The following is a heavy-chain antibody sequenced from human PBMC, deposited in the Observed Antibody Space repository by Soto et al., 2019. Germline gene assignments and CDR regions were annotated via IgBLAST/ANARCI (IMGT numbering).Heavy chain of an antibody. J-gene: IGHJ6*02. V-gene: IGHV3-74*01. D-gene: IGHD5-12*01. Sequence: EVQLVESGGGLVQPGGSLRLSCASSGFTFSSYWMHWVRQTPGKGLEWVSRIKGDGTTTNYADSVRGRFTISRDNAKKTLSLQMNSPRVDDTGVYYCARGLKGQFGLDVGGQGTTAIVSS. CDR2: IKGDGTTT. CDR3: ARGLKGQFGLDV. CDR1: GFTFSSYW.